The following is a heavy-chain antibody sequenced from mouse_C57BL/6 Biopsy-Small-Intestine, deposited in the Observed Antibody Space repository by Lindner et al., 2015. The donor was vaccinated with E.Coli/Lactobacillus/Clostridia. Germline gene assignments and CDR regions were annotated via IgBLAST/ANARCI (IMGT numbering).Heavy chain of an antibody. Sequence: VQLQESGPELVKPGASVKIPCKASGYTFTDYYMNWVMQSHGKSLEWIGRINPYNGDTFYNQKFKGKATLTVNKSSSTAYMELRSLTSEDSAVYYCARGGRDYFDYWGQGTTLTVSS. CDR2: INPYNGDT. J-gene: IGHJ2*01. CDR3: ARGGRDYFDY. CDR1: GYTFTDYY. V-gene: IGHV1-18*01.